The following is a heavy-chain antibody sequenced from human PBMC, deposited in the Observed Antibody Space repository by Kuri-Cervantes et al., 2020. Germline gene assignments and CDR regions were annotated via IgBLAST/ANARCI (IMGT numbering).Heavy chain of an antibody. CDR3: ARDLRDPYYMDI. V-gene: IGHV3-74*01. D-gene: IGHD5/OR15-5a*01. Sequence: GESLKISCAASGFIFSDYYMSWIRQAPGKGLVWVSRINSDKTNTIYADSVRGRFTISRDNSNNTLYLQMNSLRAEDTAVYYCARDLRDPYYMDIWGTGTTVTVSS. J-gene: IGHJ6*03. CDR1: GFIFSDYY. CDR2: INSDKTNT.